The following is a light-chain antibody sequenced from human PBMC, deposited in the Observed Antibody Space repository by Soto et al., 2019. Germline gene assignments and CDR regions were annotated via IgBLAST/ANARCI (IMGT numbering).Light chain of an antibody. CDR2: KTS. Sequence: DIQMTQSPSTLSASVGDRVTIPCRASQNISRWLAWYQQKPGKAPKLLIYKTSTLESGVPSRFSGRGSGTEFTLSISSLQPEDCATYYCQQYYSYSGTFGQGTKVEIK. CDR1: QNISRW. J-gene: IGKJ1*01. V-gene: IGKV1-5*03. CDR3: QQYYSYSGT.